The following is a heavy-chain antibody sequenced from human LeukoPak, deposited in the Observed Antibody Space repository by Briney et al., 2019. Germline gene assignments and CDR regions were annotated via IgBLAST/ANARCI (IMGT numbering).Heavy chain of an antibody. CDR1: GFTFSSYA. CDR3: AREEHGSGRPFDY. J-gene: IGHJ4*02. V-gene: IGHV3-21*01. CDR2: ISSSSSYI. D-gene: IGHD3-10*01. Sequence: GRSLRLSCAASGFTFSSYAMHWVRQAPGKGLEWVSSISSSSSYIYYADSVKGRFTISRDNAKSSLYLQMNSLRAEDTAVYYCAREEHGSGRPFDYWGQGTLVTVSS.